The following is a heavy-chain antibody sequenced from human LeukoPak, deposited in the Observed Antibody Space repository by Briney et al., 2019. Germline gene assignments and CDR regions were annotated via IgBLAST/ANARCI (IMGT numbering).Heavy chain of an antibody. CDR2: IYYSGST. V-gene: IGHV4-31*03. J-gene: IGHJ4*02. Sequence: SETLSLTCTVSGGSISSGGYYWRWIRQHPGKGLEWIGYIYYSGSTYYNPSLKSRVTISVDTSKNQFSLKLSSVTAADTAVYYCASRSPDYGDPYYWGQGTLVTVSS. D-gene: IGHD4-17*01. CDR3: ASRSPDYGDPYY. CDR1: GGSISSGGYY.